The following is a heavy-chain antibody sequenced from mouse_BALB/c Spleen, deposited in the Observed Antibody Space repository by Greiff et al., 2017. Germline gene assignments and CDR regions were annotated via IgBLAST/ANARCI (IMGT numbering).Heavy chain of an antibody. CDR1: GFNIKDYY. D-gene: IGHD2-4*01. J-gene: IGHJ3*01. V-gene: IGHV14-1*02. CDR3: ARYYDYDLAWFAY. Sequence: VQLKESGAELVRPGALVKLSCKASGFNIKDYYMHWVKQRPEQGLEWIGWIDPENGNTIYDPKFQGKASITADTSSNTAYLQLSSLTSEDTAVYYCARYYDYDLAWFAYWGQGTLVTVSA. CDR2: IDPENGNT.